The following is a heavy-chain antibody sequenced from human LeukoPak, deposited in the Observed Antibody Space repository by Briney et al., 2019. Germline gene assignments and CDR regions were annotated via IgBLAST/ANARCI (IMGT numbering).Heavy chain of an antibody. V-gene: IGHV3-15*01. J-gene: IGHJ4*02. CDR2: KRKSDGGTA. D-gene: IGHD1-14*01. CDR1: GLTFSNAW. CDR3: TTELDVRPNHY. Sequence: GGSLRLSCAASGLTFSNAWMSWVRQVPGKGLEWVGRKRKSDGGTADYAAPVKGRFTISRDDSKNTLYLQMNSLKSEDTAVYYCTTELDVRPNHYWGQGTLVTVSS.